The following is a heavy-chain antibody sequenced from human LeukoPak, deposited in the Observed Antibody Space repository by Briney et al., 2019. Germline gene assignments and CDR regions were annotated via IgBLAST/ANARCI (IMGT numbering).Heavy chain of an antibody. Sequence: GGSLRLSCAASGFTFSSYAMHWVRQAPGKGLEWVAVISYDGSNKYYADSVKGRFTISRDNSKNTLYLQMNSLRAEDTAVYYCARVAAARRYFDYWGQGTLVTVSS. CDR3: ARVAAARRYFDY. V-gene: IGHV3-30-3*01. CDR2: ISYDGSNK. CDR1: GFTFSSYA. D-gene: IGHD6-13*01. J-gene: IGHJ4*02.